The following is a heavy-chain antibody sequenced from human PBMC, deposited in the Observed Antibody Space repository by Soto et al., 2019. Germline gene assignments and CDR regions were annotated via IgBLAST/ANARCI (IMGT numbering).Heavy chain of an antibody. J-gene: IGHJ4*02. V-gene: IGHV1-46*03. CDR2: INPSGGST. Sequence: QVQLVQSGAEVKKPGASVKVSCKTSGYTFTSYYMHWVRQAPGQGLEWMGIINPSGGSTSYAQKFQGSVTITRDTSTSKFYMELSSLRSEDTAVYYCATQGTTLFPFDYWGQGTLVTVSS. CDR3: ATQGTTLFPFDY. CDR1: GYTFTSYY. D-gene: IGHD4-4*01.